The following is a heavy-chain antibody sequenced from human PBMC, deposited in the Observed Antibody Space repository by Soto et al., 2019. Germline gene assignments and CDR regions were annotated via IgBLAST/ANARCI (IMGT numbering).Heavy chain of an antibody. CDR1: GYTFIRDA. CDR3: ARGIPVADYYGMDV. CDR2: INTGNSNT. J-gene: IGHJ6*02. D-gene: IGHD2-15*01. Sequence: ASVKVSWKAAGYTFIRDAIHWARQAPGQRLEWMGWINTGNSNTKYSQKFQGRVTITRDTSASTAYMELSSLRSEDTAVYFCARGIPVADYYGMDVWGQGTTVTVSS. V-gene: IGHV1-3*04.